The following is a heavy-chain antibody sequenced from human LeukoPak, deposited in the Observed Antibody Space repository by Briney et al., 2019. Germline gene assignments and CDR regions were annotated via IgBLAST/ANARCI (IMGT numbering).Heavy chain of an antibody. CDR1: GGSISSYY. CDR2: LYYSGST. J-gene: IGHJ2*01. V-gene: IGHV4-39*02. CDR3: ARLGGYSGYDRFDL. Sequence: SETLSLTCTVSGGSISSYYWSWIRQPPGKGLEWIGSLYYSGSTHYNPSLKSRVTISVDTSKNHFSLRLSSVTAADTAVYYCARLGGYSGYDRFDLWGRGTLVTVSS. D-gene: IGHD5-12*01.